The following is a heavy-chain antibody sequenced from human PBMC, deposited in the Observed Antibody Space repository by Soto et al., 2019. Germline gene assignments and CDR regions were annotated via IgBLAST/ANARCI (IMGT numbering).Heavy chain of an antibody. Sequence: ASVKVSCKASGYTFTSYGISWVRQAPGQGLEWMGWISAYNGNTNYAQKLQGRVTMTTDTSTSTANMELRSLRSDDTAVYYCARDHSGSYLLFTYPQAFDYWGQGTLVTVSS. D-gene: IGHD1-26*01. CDR3: ARDHSGSYLLFTYPQAFDY. V-gene: IGHV1-18*01. J-gene: IGHJ4*02. CDR2: ISAYNGNT. CDR1: GYTFTSYG.